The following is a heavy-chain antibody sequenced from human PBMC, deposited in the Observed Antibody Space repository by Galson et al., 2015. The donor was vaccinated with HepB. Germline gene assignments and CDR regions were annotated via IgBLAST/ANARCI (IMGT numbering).Heavy chain of an antibody. CDR2: IYWNDDK. Sequence: PALVKPTQTLTLTCTFSGFSLSTSGVGVGWIRQPPGKALEWLALIYWNDDKRYSPSLKSRLTITKDTSKNQVVLTMTNMDPVDTATYYCAHRPLGARAVIYLDYWGQGTLVTVSS. V-gene: IGHV2-5*01. D-gene: IGHD1-26*01. CDR1: GFSLSTSGVG. J-gene: IGHJ4*02. CDR3: AHRPLGARAVIYLDY.